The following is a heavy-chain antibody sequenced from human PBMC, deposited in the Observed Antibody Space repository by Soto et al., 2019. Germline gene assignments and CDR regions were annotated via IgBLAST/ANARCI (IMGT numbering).Heavy chain of an antibody. CDR1: GYTFTSYD. CDR3: ARLEAAGTLYFDY. D-gene: IGHD6-13*01. J-gene: IGHJ4*02. V-gene: IGHV1-8*01. CDR2: MNPNSGNT. Sequence: GASVKVSCKASGYTFTSYDINWVLQATGQGLEWMGWMNPNSGNTGYAQKFQGRVTMTRNTSISTAYMELSSLRSEDTAVYYCARLEAAGTLYFDYWGQGTLVTVSS.